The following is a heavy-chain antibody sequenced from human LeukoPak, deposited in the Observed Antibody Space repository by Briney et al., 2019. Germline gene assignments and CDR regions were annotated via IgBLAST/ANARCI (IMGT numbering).Heavy chain of an antibody. CDR3: AKSFFGKSWFGELWYFDY. J-gene: IGHJ4*02. Sequence: GGSLRLSCAASGFTFAMFAMTWVRQAPGKGLEWVSAISSGAGNTYYADSVRGRFTVSRDNAKNSLYLQMNSLRAEDTAVYCCAKSFFGKSWFGELWYFDYWGQGTLVTVSS. V-gene: IGHV3-23*01. CDR1: GFTFAMFA. D-gene: IGHD3-10*01. CDR2: ISSGAGNT.